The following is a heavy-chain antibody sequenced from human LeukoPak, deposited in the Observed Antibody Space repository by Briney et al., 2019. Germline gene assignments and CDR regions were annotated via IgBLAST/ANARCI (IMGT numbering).Heavy chain of an antibody. Sequence: SETLSLTCTVSGGSISSSNYYWDWIRQPPGKELEWIGNIYYSGSTYYNPSLKSRVTMSLDTSKNQFSLKLSSVTAADTAVYYCARGGGSYFNWFDPWGQGTLVTVSS. CDR2: IYYSGST. CDR3: ARGGGSYFNWFDP. J-gene: IGHJ5*02. CDR1: GGSISSSNYY. D-gene: IGHD1-26*01. V-gene: IGHV4-39*07.